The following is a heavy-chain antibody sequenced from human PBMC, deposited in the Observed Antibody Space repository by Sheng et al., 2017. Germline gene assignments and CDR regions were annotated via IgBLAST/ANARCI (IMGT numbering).Heavy chain of an antibody. Sequence: EVQLVESGGGLVKPGGSLRLSCAASGFTFSSYSMNWVRQAPGKGLEWVSSISSSSSYIYYADSVKGRFTISRDNAKNSLYLQMNSLRAEDTAVYYCARDRHGSGSYGAFDIWGQGTMVTVSS. J-gene: IGHJ3*02. CDR2: ISSSSSYI. CDR1: GFTFSSYS. CDR3: ARDRHGSGSYGAFDI. V-gene: IGHV3-21*01. D-gene: IGHD3-10*01.